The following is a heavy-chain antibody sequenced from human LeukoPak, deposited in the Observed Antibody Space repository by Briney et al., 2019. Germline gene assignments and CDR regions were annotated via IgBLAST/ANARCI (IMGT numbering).Heavy chain of an antibody. D-gene: IGHD3-3*01. Sequence: SETLSLTCAVYGGPFSGYYWSWIRQPPGKGLEWIGEINHSGSTNYNPSLKSRVTISVDTSKNQFSLKLSSVTAADTAVYYCARGAQYYDFWSGYAGAHYYYMDVWGKGTTVTVSS. CDR2: INHSGST. CDR3: ARGAQYYDFWSGYAGAHYYYMDV. V-gene: IGHV4-34*01. CDR1: GGPFSGYY. J-gene: IGHJ6*03.